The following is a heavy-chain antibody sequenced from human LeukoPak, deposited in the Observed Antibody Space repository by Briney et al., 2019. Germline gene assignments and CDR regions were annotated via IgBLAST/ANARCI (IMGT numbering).Heavy chain of an antibody. D-gene: IGHD1-26*01. CDR2: ISSSSSTI. CDR1: GFTFSSYS. Sequence: GGSLRPSCAASGFTFSSYSMNWVRQAPGKGLEWVSYISSSSSTIYYADSVKGRFTISRDNAKNSLYLQMNSLRAEDTAVYYCAVTGSGSYYYPSGYWGQGTLVTVSS. V-gene: IGHV3-48*01. J-gene: IGHJ4*02. CDR3: AVTGSGSYYYPSGY.